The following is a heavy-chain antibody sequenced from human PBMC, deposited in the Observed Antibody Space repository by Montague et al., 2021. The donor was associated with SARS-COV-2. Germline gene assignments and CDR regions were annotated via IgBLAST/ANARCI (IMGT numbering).Heavy chain of an antibody. CDR1: GFSLSTSGVG. D-gene: IGHD6-19*01. CDR2: IYWDDDK. V-gene: IGHV2-5*02. J-gene: IGHJ5*02. Sequence: PALVKPTQTLTLTCTFSGFSLSTSGVGVGWIRQPPGKALEWLALIYWDDDKRYSPSLKSRLTITKDTSKNQVVLTMTYMDPVDTATYYCAHSKSSGWYGDWFDPWGQGTLVTVSS. CDR3: AHSKSSGWYGDWFDP.